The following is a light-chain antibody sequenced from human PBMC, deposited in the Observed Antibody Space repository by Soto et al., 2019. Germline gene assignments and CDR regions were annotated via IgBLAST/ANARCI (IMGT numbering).Light chain of an antibody. Sequence: AIQLTQSPSSLSASVGDRVTVTCRASQDIRNYLAWYQQKPGKAPKLLICDASTLYSGVPARFSGSGSGTDFTLTIRSLQPEDSATYYCLHDYSYPRTFGQGTKVDIK. CDR1: QDIRNY. V-gene: IGKV1-6*01. CDR3: LHDYSYPRT. CDR2: DAS. J-gene: IGKJ1*01.